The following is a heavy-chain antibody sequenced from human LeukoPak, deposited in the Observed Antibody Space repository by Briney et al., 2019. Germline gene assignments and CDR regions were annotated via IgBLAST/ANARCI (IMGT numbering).Heavy chain of an antibody. CDR2: IYWNDDK. D-gene: IGHD1-20*01. V-gene: IGHV2-5*01. Sequence: SGPTLVNPTQTLTLTCTFSGFSLSTSGVGVGWIRQPPGKALEWLALIYWNDDKRYSPSLKSRLTITKDTSKNQVVLTMTNMDPVDTATYYCAHRRSSIARYNWNDEAFSGWGQGTLVTVSS. CDR3: AHRRSSIARYNWNDEAFSG. CDR1: GFSLSTSGVG. J-gene: IGHJ4*02.